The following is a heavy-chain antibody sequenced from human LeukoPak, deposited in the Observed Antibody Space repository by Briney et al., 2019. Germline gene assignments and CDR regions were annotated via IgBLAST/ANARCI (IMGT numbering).Heavy chain of an antibody. D-gene: IGHD3-10*01. Sequence: GGSLRLSCAASGFSVSSNYMSWVRQAPGKGLEWVSSISSSSSYIYYADSVKGRFTISRDNAKNSLYLQMNSLRAEDTAVYYCASFERNYYGRDYWGQGTLVTVSS. CDR1: GFSVSSNY. J-gene: IGHJ4*02. V-gene: IGHV3-21*01. CDR2: ISSSSSYI. CDR3: ASFERNYYGRDY.